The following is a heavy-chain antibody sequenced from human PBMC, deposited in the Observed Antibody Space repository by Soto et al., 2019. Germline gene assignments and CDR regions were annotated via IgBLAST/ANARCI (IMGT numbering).Heavy chain of an antibody. CDR2: IYPGDSDT. V-gene: IGHV5-51*01. D-gene: IGHD3-3*01. CDR3: ARPYYDFWSGSESYGMDV. Sequence: GESLTISCKGSGYSFTSYWIGWVRQMPGKGLEWMGIIYPGDSDTRYSPSFQGQVTISADKSISTAYLQWSSPKASDTAMYYCARPYYDFWSGSESYGMDVWGQGTTVTVSS. CDR1: GYSFTSYW. J-gene: IGHJ6*02.